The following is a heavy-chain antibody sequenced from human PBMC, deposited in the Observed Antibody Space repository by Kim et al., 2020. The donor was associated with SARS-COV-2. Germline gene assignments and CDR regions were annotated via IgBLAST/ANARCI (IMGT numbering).Heavy chain of an antibody. D-gene: IGHD2-15*01. J-gene: IGHJ4*02. CDR1: GFTFSSSA. Sequence: GGSLRLSCEASGFTFSSSAMSWVRQAPGKGQEWVSAITASDGDTYYADSVKGRFTISRDNSKNTLYLQMNSLRAEDTAVYYCAKDYDGGVHCSGDTCYPLLYWGQGTLVTVSS. V-gene: IGHV3-23*01. CDR3: AKDYDGGVHCSGDTCYPLLY. CDR2: ITASDGDT.